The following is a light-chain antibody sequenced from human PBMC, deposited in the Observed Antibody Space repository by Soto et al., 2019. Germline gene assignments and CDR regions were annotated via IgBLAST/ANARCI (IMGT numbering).Light chain of an antibody. J-gene: IGLJ2*01. Sequence: QSVLTQPASVSGFPGQSITISCSGTSSDVGGYNYVSWYQQHPGKAPKLMIYEVSNRPSGVSNRFSGSKSGNTASLTISGLQVEDEADYYCSSYTSTSTLVFGGGTKVTVL. CDR1: SSDVGGYNY. CDR2: EVS. V-gene: IGLV2-14*01. CDR3: SSYTSTSTLV.